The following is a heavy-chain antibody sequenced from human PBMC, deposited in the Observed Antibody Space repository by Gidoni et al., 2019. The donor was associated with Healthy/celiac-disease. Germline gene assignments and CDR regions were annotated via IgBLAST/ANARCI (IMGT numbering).Heavy chain of an antibody. CDR2: INPSGGST. J-gene: IGHJ4*02. CDR1: GYTFTSYY. Sequence: QVQLVQSGAEVKKPGASVKVSCKASGYTFTSYYIHWVRQAPGQGLEWMGIINPSGGSTSYAQKFQGRVTMTRDTSTSTVYMELSSLRSEDTAVYYCARDLREYCSSTSCSTEKLELRGGFDYWGQGTLVTVSS. V-gene: IGHV1-46*01. D-gene: IGHD2-2*01. CDR3: ARDLREYCSSTSCSTEKLELRGGFDY.